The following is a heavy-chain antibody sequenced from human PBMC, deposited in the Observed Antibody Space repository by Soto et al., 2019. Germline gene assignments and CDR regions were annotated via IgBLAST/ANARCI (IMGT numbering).Heavy chain of an antibody. CDR1: GYTLTELS. Sequence: ASVKVSCKVSGYTLTELSMQWVRQDPGNGLEWMGGFDPEDGETIYAQKFHGRVTMTEDTARVPLFTELSVLRTEDTAVYCCATDLVGSTVGWDYCYGMDVWAQGTTVTVSS. CDR2: FDPEDGET. CDR3: ATDLVGSTVGWDYCYGMDV. D-gene: IGHD1-26*01. J-gene: IGHJ6*02. V-gene: IGHV1-24*01.